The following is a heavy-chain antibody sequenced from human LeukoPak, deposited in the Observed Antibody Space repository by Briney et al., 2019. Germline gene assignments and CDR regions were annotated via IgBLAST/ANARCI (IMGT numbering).Heavy chain of an antibody. J-gene: IGHJ5*02. CDR2: ILSDGSKR. CDR1: GFILSNTG. CDR3: AKEGRWFDP. V-gene: IGHV3-30*02. Sequence: GGSLRLSCAASGFILSNTGMHWVRQAPGKGLEWVAFILSDGSKRYYADSVKGRFTISRDISRNTLYLQMNSLRLEDTALYHCAKEGRWFDPWGQGTLVTVSS.